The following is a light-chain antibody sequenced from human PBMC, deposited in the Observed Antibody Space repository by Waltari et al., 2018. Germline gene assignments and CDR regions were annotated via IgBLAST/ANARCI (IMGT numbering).Light chain of an antibody. CDR3: QQSNNFYIYS. CDR1: QNISIW. J-gene: IGKJ2*03. V-gene: IGKV1-5*03. Sequence: DIQHTQSPSTLAASIGDRVTSTCRASQNISIWLAWYQQKPGKAPKLLIYKASTLESGVPSRFSGSGSGTEFTLSISSLQRDDFATYFCQQSNNFYIYSFGQGTKLEIK. CDR2: KAS.